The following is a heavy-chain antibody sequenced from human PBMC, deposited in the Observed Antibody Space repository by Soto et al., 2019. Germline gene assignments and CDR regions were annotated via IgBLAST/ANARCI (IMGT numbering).Heavy chain of an antibody. CDR3: AGDGSSGWSPGVDL. D-gene: IGHD6-19*01. J-gene: IGHJ6*02. V-gene: IGHV1-3*04. CDR1: GYTFTNYR. Sequence: QVQLVQSGAEVKKPGASVKVSCKASGYTFTNYRMHWVRQAPGQGLDWMGWINTGNGNTKYSQQFQGRVTITRDTFASTVYMELSSLRSEDTAVYYCAGDGSSGWSPGVDLWGQGTTVTVSS. CDR2: INTGNGNT.